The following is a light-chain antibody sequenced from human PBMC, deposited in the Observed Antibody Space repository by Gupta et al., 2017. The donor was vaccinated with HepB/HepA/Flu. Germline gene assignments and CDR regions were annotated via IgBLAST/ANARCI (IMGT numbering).Light chain of an antibody. CDR1: QSVRSY. CDR2: DAS. V-gene: IGKV3-11*01. CDR3: QLLSNWPPLT. J-gene: IGKJ5*01. Sequence: EIVLTQSPATLSLSPGERATLSCRASQSVRSYLAWYKQKPGQAPRLLIYDASNRDTGIPARFSGSGYGKYFTLTISSREPEDFTVYYCQLLSNWPPLTFGQGTRMEIK.